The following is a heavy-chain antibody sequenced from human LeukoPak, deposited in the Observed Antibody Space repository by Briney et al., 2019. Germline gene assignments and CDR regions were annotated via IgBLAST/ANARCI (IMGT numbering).Heavy chain of an antibody. Sequence: PGGSLRLSCAASGFTFSSYGMHWVRQAPGKGLEWVAFIRYDGSNKYYADSVKGRFTISRDNSKNTLYLQMNSLRAEDTAVYYCAPLPADCYYYGMDVWGQGTTVTVSS. CDR1: GFTFSSYG. J-gene: IGHJ6*02. CDR2: IRYDGSNK. V-gene: IGHV3-30*02. CDR3: APLPADCYYYGMDV.